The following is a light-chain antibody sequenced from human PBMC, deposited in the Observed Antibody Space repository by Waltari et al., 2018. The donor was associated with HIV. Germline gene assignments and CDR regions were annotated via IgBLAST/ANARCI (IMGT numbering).Light chain of an antibody. CDR1: SSDAGDYNH. V-gene: IGLV2-14*01. J-gene: IGLJ1*01. Sequence: QSALTQPASVSGSPGQPIPTSCTGTSSDAGDYNHVPWYQQHPGKAPKLIIYDVSNRPSGVSNRFSGSKSGNTASLTISGLQTEDEADYYCSSYTSSSTRVFGTGTKVTVL. CDR3: SSYTSSSTRV. CDR2: DVS.